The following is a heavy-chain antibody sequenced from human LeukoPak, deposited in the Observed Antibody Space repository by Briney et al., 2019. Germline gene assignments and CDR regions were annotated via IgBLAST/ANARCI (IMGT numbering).Heavy chain of an antibody. V-gene: IGHV4-59*08. CDR2: IHSRVGT. CDR1: GGSFSPYY. CDR3: ARVYDTSDYYFAFDI. D-gene: IGHD3-22*01. Sequence: SETLSLTCTVSGGSFSPYYWSWIRQPPGKGLEWIGHIHSRVGTNHNPSIKSRVTISVDTSKNQFSLTLSSVTAADTAVYYCARVYDTSDYYFAFDIWGQGTKVTVSS. J-gene: IGHJ3*02.